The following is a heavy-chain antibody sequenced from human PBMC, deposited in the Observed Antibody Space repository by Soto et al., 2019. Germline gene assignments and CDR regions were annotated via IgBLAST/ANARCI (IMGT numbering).Heavy chain of an antibody. J-gene: IGHJ6*02. CDR2: IIPIFGTA. CDR1: GGTFSSYA. Sequence: SVKVSFKASGGTFSSYAISWVRQAPGQGLEWMGGIIPIFGTANYAQKFQGRVTITADESTSTAYMELSSLRSEDTAVYYCARDRFKRKNGMDVWGQGTTVTVSS. CDR3: ARDRFKRKNGMDV. V-gene: IGHV1-69*13.